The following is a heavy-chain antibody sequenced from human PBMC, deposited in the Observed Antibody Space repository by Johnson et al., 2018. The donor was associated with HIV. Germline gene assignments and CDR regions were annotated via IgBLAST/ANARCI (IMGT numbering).Heavy chain of an antibody. CDR1: GFTVSSNY. J-gene: IGHJ3*02. V-gene: IGHV3-53*01. D-gene: IGHD2-21*01. CDR2: IYSGGSTR. Sequence: VQLVESGGGLIQPGGSLRLSCAASGFTVSSNYMSWVRQAPGKGLEWVSVIYSGGSTRYYADSVKGRFTILTDNAKNSLYLQMHSLRAEDTALYYCARGGGDCGGDCFLGAFDIWGQGTMVTVSS. CDR3: ARGGGDCGGDCFLGAFDI.